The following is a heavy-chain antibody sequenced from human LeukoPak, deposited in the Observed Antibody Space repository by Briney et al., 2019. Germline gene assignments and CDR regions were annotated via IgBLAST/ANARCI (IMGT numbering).Heavy chain of an antibody. J-gene: IGHJ4*02. D-gene: IGHD1-26*01. Sequence: GGSLRLSCAASGFTFSSYWMSWVRQAPGKGLEWVSSISSSSSYIYYADSVKGRFTISRDNAKNSLYLQMNSLRAEDTAVYYCARKGLRVGASDYWGQGTLVTVSS. CDR2: ISSSSSYI. CDR3: ARKGLRVGASDY. CDR1: GFTFSSYW. V-gene: IGHV3-21*01.